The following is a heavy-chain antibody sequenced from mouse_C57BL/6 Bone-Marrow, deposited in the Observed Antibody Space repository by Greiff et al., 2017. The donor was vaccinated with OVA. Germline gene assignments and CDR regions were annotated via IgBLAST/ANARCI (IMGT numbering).Heavy chain of an antibody. V-gene: IGHV2-5*01. D-gene: IGHD2-4*01. CDR3: ARKRDCDSSWYFDV. Sequence: QVQLQQSGPGLVQPSQSLSITCTVSGFSLNSYGVHWVRQSPGKGLEWLGGIWRGGSTDYNAAFMSRLSITKDNSKSKVYFKMNSLQADDTAIYYCARKRDCDSSWYFDVWGTGTTVTVSS. CDR2: IWRGGST. J-gene: IGHJ1*03. CDR1: GFSLNSYG.